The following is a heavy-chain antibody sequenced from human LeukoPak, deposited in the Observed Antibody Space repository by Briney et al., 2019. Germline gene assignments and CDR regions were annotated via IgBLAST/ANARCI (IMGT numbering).Heavy chain of an antibody. CDR2: IYYSGST. CDR1: AGSISSSSYY. D-gene: IGHD2-21*01. Sequence: PSETLSLTCTLSAGSISSSSYYWGWIRQPPGKGREWNGRIYYSGSTYYSPSLKSRVTISVDTSKNKFSLKLSSVTAADTAVYYCARVLVVIAIRWFDPWGQGTLVTVSS. V-gene: IGHV4-39*01. J-gene: IGHJ5*02. CDR3: ARVLVVIAIRWFDP.